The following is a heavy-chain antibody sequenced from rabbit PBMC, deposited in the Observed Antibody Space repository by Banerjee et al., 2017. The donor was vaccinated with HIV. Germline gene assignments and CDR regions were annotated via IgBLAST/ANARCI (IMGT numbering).Heavy chain of an antibody. CDR3: ARDAGGGAHGNVDL. D-gene: IGHD4-2*01. CDR1: GIDFSTYG. Sequence: QSLEESGGDLVKPGASLTLTCTASGIDFSTYGISWVRQAPGKGLEWIGCINSSSGNTVYATWAKGRFTISKTSSTTVTLQMTSLTAADTATYFCARDAGGGAHGNVDLWGPGTLVTVS. V-gene: IGHV1S40*01. J-gene: IGHJ6*01. CDR2: INSSSGNT.